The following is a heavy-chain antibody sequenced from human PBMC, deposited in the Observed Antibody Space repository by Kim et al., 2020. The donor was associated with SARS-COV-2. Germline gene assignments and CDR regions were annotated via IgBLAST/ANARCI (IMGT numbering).Heavy chain of an antibody. J-gene: IGHJ5*02. V-gene: IGHV4-31*03. Sequence: SETLSLTCTVSGGSISSGGYYWSWIRQHPGKGLEWIGYIYYSGSTYYNPSLKSRVTISVDTSKNQFSLKLSSVTAADTAVYYCARGPPITIFGVVPPNWFDPWGQGTLVTVSS. CDR3: ARGPPITIFGVVPPNWFDP. CDR2: IYYSGST. D-gene: IGHD3-3*01. CDR1: GGSISSGGYY.